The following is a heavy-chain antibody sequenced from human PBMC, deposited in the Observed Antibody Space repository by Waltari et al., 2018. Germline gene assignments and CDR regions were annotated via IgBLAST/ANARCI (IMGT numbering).Heavy chain of an antibody. J-gene: IGHJ4*02. CDR2: INHSGST. Sequence: QVQLQQWGAGLLKPSETLSLTCAVYGGSFSGYYWSWIRQPPGKGLAWIGEINHSGSTNYNPSLKRRVTISVDTSKNQFSRKLSSVTAADTAVYYCARGVETSSYYVSGSYYISYYFDCWGQGTLVTVSS. CDR3: ARGVETSSYYVSGSYYISYYFDC. D-gene: IGHD3-10*01. CDR1: GGSFSGYY. V-gene: IGHV4-34*01.